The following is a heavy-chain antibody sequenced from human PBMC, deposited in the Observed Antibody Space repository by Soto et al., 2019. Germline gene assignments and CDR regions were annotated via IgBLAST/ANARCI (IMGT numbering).Heavy chain of an antibody. D-gene: IGHD5-18*01. CDR2: FYHSGST. Sequence: PSETLSLTCAVSGGSISSSNWWSWVRQPPGKGLEWIGEFYHSGSTNYNPSLKSRVTISVDKSKNQFSLKLSSVTAADTAVYYCARGYSYGNGAFDIWGQGTMVTVSS. J-gene: IGHJ3*02. CDR3: ARGYSYGNGAFDI. CDR1: GGSISSSNW. V-gene: IGHV4-4*02.